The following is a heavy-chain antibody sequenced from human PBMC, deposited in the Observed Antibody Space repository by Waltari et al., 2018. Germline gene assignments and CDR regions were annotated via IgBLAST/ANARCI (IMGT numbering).Heavy chain of an antibody. CDR3: ATDGALGGSSMVQGVISYFDY. CDR1: GYTLTELS. D-gene: IGHD3-10*01. V-gene: IGHV1-24*01. CDR2: FDPEDGET. J-gene: IGHJ4*02. Sequence: QVQLVQSGAEVKKPGASVKVSCKVSGYTLTELSMHWVRQAPGKGLEGMGGFDPEDGETIYAQKFQGRVTMTEDTSTDTAYMELSSLRSEDTAVYYCATDGALGGSSMVQGVISYFDYWGQGTLVTVSS.